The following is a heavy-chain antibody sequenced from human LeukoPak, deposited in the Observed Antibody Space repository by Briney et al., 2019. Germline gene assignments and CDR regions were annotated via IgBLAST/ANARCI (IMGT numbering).Heavy chain of an antibody. CDR3: TRAAGYSDS. J-gene: IGHJ4*02. CDR1: GGSFSDYY. Sequence: SETLSLTCAVYGGSFSDYYWTWIRQPPGKGLEWIGEINHSGRTNYNPSLKSRVISVDTSKIQFSLELISVTTADTAVYYCTRAAGYSDSWGQGTLVTVSS. V-gene: IGHV4-34*01. D-gene: IGHD5-12*01. CDR2: INHSGRT.